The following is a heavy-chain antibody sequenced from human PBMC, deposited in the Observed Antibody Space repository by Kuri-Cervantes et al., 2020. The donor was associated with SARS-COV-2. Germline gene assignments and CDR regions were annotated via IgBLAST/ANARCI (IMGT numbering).Heavy chain of an antibody. Sequence: ASVKVSCKASGYTFTGYYMHWVRQAPGQGLEWMGIINPSGGSTNYAQKFQGRVTMTRDTSISTAYMELSRLRSDDTAVYYCARALVVVPAAMDVWGKGTTVTVSS. CDR1: GYTFTGYY. CDR3: ARALVVVPAAMDV. V-gene: IGHV1-2*02. D-gene: IGHD2-2*01. J-gene: IGHJ6*03. CDR2: INPSGGST.